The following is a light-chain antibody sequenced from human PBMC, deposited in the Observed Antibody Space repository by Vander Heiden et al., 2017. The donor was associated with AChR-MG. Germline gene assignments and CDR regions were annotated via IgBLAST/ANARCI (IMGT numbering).Light chain of an antibody. V-gene: IGKV3-20*01. Sequence: EIVLTQSPGTLSLSPGERAPLSCRASQSVSSNQLAWYQQKPGQAPRLLIYGASSRATGIPDRFSGSGSGTDFTLTISRLETEDFAVYYCQQYSNLPRTFGQGTKVEIK. CDR1: QSVSSNQ. CDR2: GAS. CDR3: QQYSNLPRT. J-gene: IGKJ1*01.